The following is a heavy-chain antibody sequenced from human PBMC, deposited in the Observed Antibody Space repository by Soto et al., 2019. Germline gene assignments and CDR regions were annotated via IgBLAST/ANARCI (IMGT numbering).Heavy chain of an antibody. V-gene: IGHV3-11*01. CDR2: ISSSGSTI. CDR1: GFTFSDYY. Sequence: GGSQRLSYAASGFTFSDYYMSWIRQAPGKGLEWVSYISSSGSTIYYADSVKGRFTISRDNAKNSLYLQMNSLRAEDTAVYYCAILTPYYYDSSGYLDYWGQGTLVTVSS. J-gene: IGHJ4*02. CDR3: AILTPYYYDSSGYLDY. D-gene: IGHD3-22*01.